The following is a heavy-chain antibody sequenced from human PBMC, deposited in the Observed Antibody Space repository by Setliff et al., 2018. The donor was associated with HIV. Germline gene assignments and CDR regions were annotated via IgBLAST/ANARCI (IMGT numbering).Heavy chain of an antibody. CDR3: ARDLVWPYSSRWYDAFDI. CDR1: GFNFDGFA. Sequence: LRLSCAASGFNFDGFAMNWVRQAPGKGLEWVSRIGWDGGHIDYVDSVKGRFTISRDNAKNSLYLQMNSLRAEDTAVYYCARDLVWPYSSRWYDAFDIWGQGTMVTVSS. V-gene: IGHV3-9*01. D-gene: IGHD6-13*01. J-gene: IGHJ3*02. CDR2: IGWDGGHI.